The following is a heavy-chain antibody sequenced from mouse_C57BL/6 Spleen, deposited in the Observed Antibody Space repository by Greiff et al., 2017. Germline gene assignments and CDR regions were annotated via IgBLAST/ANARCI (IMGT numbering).Heavy chain of an antibody. V-gene: IGHV5-4*01. CDR1: GFTFSSYA. Sequence: EVMLVESGGGLVKPGGSLKLSCAASGFTFSSYAMSWVRQTPEKRLEWVATISDGGSYTYYPDNVKGRFTISRDNAKNDLYLQMSHLKSEDTAMYYCARDVGYYGAMDYWGQGTSVTVSS. CDR3: ARDVGYYGAMDY. J-gene: IGHJ4*01. CDR2: ISDGGSYT. D-gene: IGHD1-2*01.